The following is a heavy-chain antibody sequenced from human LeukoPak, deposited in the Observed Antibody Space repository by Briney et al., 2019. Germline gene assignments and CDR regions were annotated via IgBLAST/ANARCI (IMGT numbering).Heavy chain of an antibody. J-gene: IGHJ4*02. CDR3: ARNENSGWGYFDY. D-gene: IGHD5-12*01. V-gene: IGHV3-53*01. CDR1: GFTVSNNY. CDR2: IYSGGGT. Sequence: GGSLRLSCAASGFTVSNNYMSWVRQAPGKGLEWVSVIYSGGGTYYADSVKGRFTISRDTSKNTLSLQMNSLRAEDTAVYYCARNENSGWGYFDYWGQGTLVTVSS.